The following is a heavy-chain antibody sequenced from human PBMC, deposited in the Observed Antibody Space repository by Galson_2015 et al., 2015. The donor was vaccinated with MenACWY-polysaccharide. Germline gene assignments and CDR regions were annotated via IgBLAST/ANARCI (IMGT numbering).Heavy chain of an antibody. CDR2: MTYDGSDQ. CDR1: GFSFSGYG. D-gene: IGHD6-19*01. V-gene: IGHV3-30*18. CDR3: AKREARNSGPFDL. J-gene: IGHJ4*01. Sequence: SLRLSCAASGFSFSGYGMHWVRQAPGKGLEWVTYMTYDGSDQNYARSVRGRFTISRDNSKSMLYLQMESLRPEDTAVYYCAKREARNSGPFDLWGHGTLVTVSS.